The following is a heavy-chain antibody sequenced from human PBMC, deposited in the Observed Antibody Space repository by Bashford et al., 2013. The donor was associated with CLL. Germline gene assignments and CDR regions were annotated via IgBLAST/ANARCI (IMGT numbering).Heavy chain of an antibody. Sequence: SETLSLTCTVSGGSVSSGSYYWSWIRQPPGKGLEWIGYIYYSGSTNYNPSLKSRVTISVDTSKNQFSLKLSSVTAADTAVYYCASDRNGMDVWGQGTTVTVSS. CDR2: IYYSGST. CDR3: ASDRNGMDV. J-gene: IGHJ6*02. CDR1: GGSVSSGSYY. V-gene: IGHV4-61*01.